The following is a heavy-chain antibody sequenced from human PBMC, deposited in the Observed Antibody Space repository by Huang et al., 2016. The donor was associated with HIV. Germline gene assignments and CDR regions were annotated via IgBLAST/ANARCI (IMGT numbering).Heavy chain of an antibody. V-gene: IGHV3-30-3*01. CDR1: RFTFSNFA. D-gene: IGHD5-12*01. Sequence: QVQLVESGGGVVQPGRSLRLSCAASRFTFSNFAMHWVRQATCKGMEVVAVISYDGSNKYYADSVKGRFTSSRDNSKNTLYLQMNSLRAEDTAVYYCARDLWLRDLYYYYYMDVWGKGTTVTVSS. CDR3: ARDLWLRDLYYYYYMDV. J-gene: IGHJ6*03. CDR2: ISYDGSNK.